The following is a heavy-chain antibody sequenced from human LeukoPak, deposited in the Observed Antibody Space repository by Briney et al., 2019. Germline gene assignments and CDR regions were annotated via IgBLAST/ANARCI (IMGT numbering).Heavy chain of an antibody. J-gene: IGHJ4*02. CDR1: GFTFSSYA. CDR3: AKGGYSSSWSYYFDN. CDR2: LSGSGGST. D-gene: IGHD6-13*01. V-gene: IGHV3-23*01. Sequence: PGGSLRLSCAASGFTFSSYAMSWVRQAPGKGLEWVSDLSGSGGSTYYADSVKGRFTISRDNSKNTLYLQMNSLRAEDTAVYYCAKGGYSSSWSYYFDNWGQGTLVTVSS.